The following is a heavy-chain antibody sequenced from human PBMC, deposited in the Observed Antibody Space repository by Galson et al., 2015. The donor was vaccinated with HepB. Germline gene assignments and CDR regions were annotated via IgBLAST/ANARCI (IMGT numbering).Heavy chain of an antibody. V-gene: IGHV3-48*04. CDR1: GFTFSSYS. CDR2: ISSSSSTI. CDR3: ARGGNTMIVVVPDI. D-gene: IGHD3-22*01. Sequence: SLRLSCAASGFTFSSYSMNWVRQAPGKGLEWVSYISSSSSTIYYADSVKGRFTISRDNAKNSLYLQMNSLRAEDTAVYYCARGGNTMIVVVPDIWGQGTMVTVSS. J-gene: IGHJ3*02.